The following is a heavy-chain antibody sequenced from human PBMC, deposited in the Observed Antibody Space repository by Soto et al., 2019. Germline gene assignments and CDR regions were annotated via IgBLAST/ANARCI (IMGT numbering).Heavy chain of an antibody. J-gene: IGHJ6*02. V-gene: IGHV1-69*01. CDR1: GGTFSSYA. CDR2: IIPIFGTA. D-gene: IGHD6-13*01. Sequence: QVQLVQSGAEVKKPGSSVKVSCKASGGTFSSYAISWVRQAPGPGLEWMGGIIPIFGTANYAQKFQGRVTITADESTSTAYMELSSLRSEDTAVYYCARSIAAAGTYYYYGMDVWGQGTTVTVSS. CDR3: ARSIAAAGTYYYYGMDV.